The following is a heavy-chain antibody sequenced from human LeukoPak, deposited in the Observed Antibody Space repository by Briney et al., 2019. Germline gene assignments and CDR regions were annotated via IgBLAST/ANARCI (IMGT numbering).Heavy chain of an antibody. V-gene: IGHV5-51*01. CDR1: GYNFSNYW. CDR2: IYPGDSDA. J-gene: IGHJ4*02. CDR3: ARRRDVASAKFFDY. D-gene: IGHD2-15*01. Sequence: GESLKISCKVSGYNFSNYWIGWVRQMPGKGLEYMGIIYPGDSDARYSPSFQGQVTISVDKSATTAYLQWTSLTASDTAIFYFARRRDVASAKFFDYWGQGTLVTVSS.